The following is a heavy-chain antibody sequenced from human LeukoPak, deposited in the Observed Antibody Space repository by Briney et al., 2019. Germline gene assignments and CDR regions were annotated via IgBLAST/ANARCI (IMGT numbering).Heavy chain of an antibody. D-gene: IGHD2-2*01. V-gene: IGHV1-18*01. CDR2: ISAYNGNT. CDR3: ARGVHCSSTSCYLISRDYYSMDV. CDR1: GYTFTSSG. J-gene: IGHJ6*03. Sequence: ASVKVSCKASGYTFTSSGISWVRQAPGQGLEWMGWISAYNGNTNYAQKLQGRVTMTTDTSTSTAYMELRSLRSDDTAVYYCARGVHCSSTSCYLISRDYYSMDVWGKGTTVTVSS.